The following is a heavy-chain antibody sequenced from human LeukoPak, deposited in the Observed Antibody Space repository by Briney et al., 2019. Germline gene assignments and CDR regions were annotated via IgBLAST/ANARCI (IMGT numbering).Heavy chain of an antibody. V-gene: IGHV3-74*01. CDR1: GFTFSRYW. CDR3: TNRAVAGSSTPFFDY. Sequence: GGSLRLSCAVSGFTFSRYWMHWVRQAPGKGLVWVSHINSDGSSTSYADSVKGRLTISRDNAKNTLYLQMNSLRAEDTALYYCTNRAVAGSSTPFFDYWGQGTLVTVSS. D-gene: IGHD6-19*01. CDR2: INSDGSST. J-gene: IGHJ4*02.